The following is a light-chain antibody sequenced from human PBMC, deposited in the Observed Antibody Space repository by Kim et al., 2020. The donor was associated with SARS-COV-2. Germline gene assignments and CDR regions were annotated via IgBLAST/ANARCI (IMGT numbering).Light chain of an antibody. CDR3: QQYNKWPRT. Sequence: VSPGDRATLSGRASEDVSISLAWYQQKPGQAPRLLMYGASTRALGIPDRFSGIGFGTDFTLTINSLQSADFAVYYCQQYNKWPRTFGQGTKVDIK. V-gene: IGKV3-15*01. J-gene: IGKJ1*01. CDR1: EDVSIS. CDR2: GAS.